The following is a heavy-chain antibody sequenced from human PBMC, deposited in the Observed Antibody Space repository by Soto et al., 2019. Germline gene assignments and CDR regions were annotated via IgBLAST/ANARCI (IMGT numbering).Heavy chain of an antibody. CDR1: GFTFSSYS. Sequence: GSLRLSCAASGFTFSSYSMNWVRQAPGKGLEWVSSISSSSSYIYYADSVKGRFTISRDNAKNSLYLQMNSLRAEDTAVYYCGRGVRKAAETSYYFDYGGKEPRVTVS. D-gene: IGHD6-13*01. CDR3: GRGVRKAAETSYYFDY. CDR2: ISSSSSYI. J-gene: IGHJ4*02. V-gene: IGHV3-21*01.